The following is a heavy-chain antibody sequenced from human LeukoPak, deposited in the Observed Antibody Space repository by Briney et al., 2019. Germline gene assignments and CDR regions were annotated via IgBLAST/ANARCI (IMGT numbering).Heavy chain of an antibody. D-gene: IGHD6-13*01. CDR3: ARSSSSWN. CDR1: GGSISSGSYY. Sequence: PSQTLSLTCTVPGGSISSGSYYWSWIRQPAGKGLEWIGRIYTSGSTNYNPSLESRVTISVDTSKNQFSLKLSSVTAADTAVYYCARSSSSWNWGQGTLVTVSS. J-gene: IGHJ4*02. CDR2: IYTSGST. V-gene: IGHV4-61*02.